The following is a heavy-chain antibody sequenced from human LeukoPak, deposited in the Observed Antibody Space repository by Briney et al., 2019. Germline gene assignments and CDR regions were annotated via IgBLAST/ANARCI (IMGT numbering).Heavy chain of an antibody. CDR2: IYYSGGT. V-gene: IGHV4-59*08. CDR3: ARSYCSSISCYSYFDY. CDR1: GGSISGYY. Sequence: PSETLTLTCTVSGGSISGYYWSWIRQPPGKGLEWIGYIYYSGGTNYNPSLKSRVTMSVDTSKNQFSLRLSSVTAADTAVYYCARSYCSSISCYSYFDYWGQGTLVTVSS. D-gene: IGHD2-2*01. J-gene: IGHJ4*02.